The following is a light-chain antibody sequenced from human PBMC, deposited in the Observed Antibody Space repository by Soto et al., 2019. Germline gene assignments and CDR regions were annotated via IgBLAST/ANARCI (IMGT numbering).Light chain of an antibody. CDR2: AAS. V-gene: IGKV1-17*01. CDR3: QQHNSYPPT. J-gene: IGKJ1*01. Sequence: DIQMTQSPSSLSASVGDRITITCRASQDIRVFLGWYQQKPGKAPKRLIYAASTLQSEVPSRFSGSGSGTEFTLTISSLQPEDFATYYCQQHNSYPPTFGQGTKVDIK. CDR1: QDIRVF.